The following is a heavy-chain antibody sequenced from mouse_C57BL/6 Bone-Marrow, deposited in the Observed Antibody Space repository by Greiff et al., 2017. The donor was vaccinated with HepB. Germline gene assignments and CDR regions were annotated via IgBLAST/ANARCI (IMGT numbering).Heavy chain of an antibody. CDR1: GYTFTSYW. V-gene: IGHV1-59*01. J-gene: IGHJ4*01. Sequence: QVQLQQPGAELVRPGTSVKLSCKASGYTFTSYWMHWVKQRPGQGLEWIGVIDPSDSYTNYNQKFKGKATLTVDPSASTAYMQLSSLTSEDSAVYYCARPITTVVAKDAMDYWGQGTSVTVSS. CDR3: ARPITTVVAKDAMDY. CDR2: IDPSDSYT. D-gene: IGHD1-1*01.